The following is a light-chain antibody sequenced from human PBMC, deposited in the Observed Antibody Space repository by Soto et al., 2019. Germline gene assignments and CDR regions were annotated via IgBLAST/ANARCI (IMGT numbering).Light chain of an antibody. CDR2: GAS. CDR1: QSVSSN. V-gene: IGKV3-15*01. Sequence: EIVMTQSPATLSVSPGERATLSCRASQSVSSNLAWYQQKPGQAPRLLIYGASTRATGIPARFSGSGSGTEFTLTISSLQSEDFAVYSCQQYNNCPGTFGQGTNVDIK. CDR3: QQYNNCPGT. J-gene: IGKJ1*01.